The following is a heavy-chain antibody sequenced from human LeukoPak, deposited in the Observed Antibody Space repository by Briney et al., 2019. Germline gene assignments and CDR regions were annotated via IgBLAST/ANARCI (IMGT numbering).Heavy chain of an antibody. CDR1: GGXISSYY. CDR3: ASIRRSSGWLALDY. CDR2: IYYSGST. D-gene: IGHD6-19*01. J-gene: IGHJ4*02. V-gene: IGHV4-59*01. Sequence: SETLSLTCSVSGGXISSYYCSWIRQPPGKGLEWIGYIYYSGSTNYNPSLKSRVTISVDTSKNQFSLKLSSVTAADTAVYYCASIRRSSGWLALDYWGQGTLVTVSS.